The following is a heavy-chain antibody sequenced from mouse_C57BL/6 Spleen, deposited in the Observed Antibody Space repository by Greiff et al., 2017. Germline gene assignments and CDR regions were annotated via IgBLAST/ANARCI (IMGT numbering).Heavy chain of an antibody. Sequence: VQLQESGPELVQPGASVKLSCKASGYTFTSYDINWVKQRPGQGLEWIGWIYPRDGSTKYNEKFKGKATLTVDTSSSTAYMELHSLTSEDSAVYFCARDYYGSSWGFAYWGQGTLVTVSA. CDR2: IYPRDGST. CDR1: GYTFTSYD. CDR3: ARDYYGSSWGFAY. V-gene: IGHV1-85*01. J-gene: IGHJ3*01. D-gene: IGHD1-1*01.